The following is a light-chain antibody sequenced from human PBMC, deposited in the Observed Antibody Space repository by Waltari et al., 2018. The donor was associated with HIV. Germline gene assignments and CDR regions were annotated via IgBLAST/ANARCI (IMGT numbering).Light chain of an antibody. CDR2: AAF. J-gene: IGKJ2*02. Sequence: DIQLTQSPSFLSASVGDRVTITCRSSQGIVTHLAWSQQKPGKAPKLLIYAAFTLQSGVPSRVSGSGSGTDFNLTISSLQPEDFATYYCQQVNSSPCTFGQGTKLEIK. CDR3: QQVNSSPCT. V-gene: IGKV1-9*01. CDR1: QGIVTH.